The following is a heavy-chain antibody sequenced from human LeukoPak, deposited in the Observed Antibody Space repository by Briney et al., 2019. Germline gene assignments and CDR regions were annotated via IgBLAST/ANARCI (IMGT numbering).Heavy chain of an antibody. D-gene: IGHD3-10*01. CDR3: ARPASYYYGSGSWFDP. J-gene: IGHJ5*02. CDR2: INHSGST. CDR1: GGSFSGYY. Sequence: SETLSLTCAVYGGSFSGYYWSWIRQPPGKGLEWIGEINHSGSTNYNPSLKSRVTISVDTSKNQFSLKLSSVTAADTAVYYCARPASYYYGSGSWFDPWGQGTLVTVSS. V-gene: IGHV4-34*01.